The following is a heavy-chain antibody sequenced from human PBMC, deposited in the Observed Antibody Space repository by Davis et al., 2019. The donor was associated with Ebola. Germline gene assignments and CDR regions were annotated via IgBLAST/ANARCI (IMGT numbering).Heavy chain of an antibody. D-gene: IGHD6-19*01. Sequence: PGGSLRLSCAASGFTFSSYGMHWVRQAPGKGLEWVAVISYDGSNKYYADSEKGRFTISRDNSKNTLYLQMNSLRAEDTAVYYCARDFTRSGWPTHFDYWGQGTLVTVSS. CDR1: GFTFSSYG. CDR2: ISYDGSNK. V-gene: IGHV3-30*03. CDR3: ARDFTRSGWPTHFDY. J-gene: IGHJ4*02.